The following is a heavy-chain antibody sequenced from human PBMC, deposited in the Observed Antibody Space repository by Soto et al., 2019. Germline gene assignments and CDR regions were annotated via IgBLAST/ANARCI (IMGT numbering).Heavy chain of an antibody. J-gene: IGHJ5*02. Sequence: GGSLRLSCAASGFTFSSYAMHWVRQAPGKGLEWVADISYDGSNNYYADSVKGRFTISRDNSKNTLYLQMNSLRAEDTAVYYCARDVIAVAGTPNWFDPWGQGTLVTVSS. CDR3: ARDVIAVAGTPNWFDP. CDR1: GFTFSSYA. D-gene: IGHD6-19*01. CDR2: ISYDGSNN. V-gene: IGHV3-30-3*01.